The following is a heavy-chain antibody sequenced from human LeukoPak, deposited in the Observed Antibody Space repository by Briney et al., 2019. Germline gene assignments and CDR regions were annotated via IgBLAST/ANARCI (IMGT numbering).Heavy chain of an antibody. D-gene: IGHD5-12*01. J-gene: IGHJ4*02. Sequence: ASVKLSCKASGYTFTSYDINWVRHATGQGLEWMGWMNPNSGNTGYAQKFQGRVTMTRNTSISTAYMELSSLRSEDTAVYYCARAREEVATSYWGQGTLVTVSS. V-gene: IGHV1-8*01. CDR3: ARAREEVATSY. CDR2: MNPNSGNT. CDR1: GYTFTSYD.